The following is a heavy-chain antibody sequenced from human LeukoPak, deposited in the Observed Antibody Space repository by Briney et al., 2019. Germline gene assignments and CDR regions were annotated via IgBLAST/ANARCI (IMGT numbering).Heavy chain of an antibody. CDR3: ARVKLRFLEWPVSMDV. CDR2: INPNSGGT. CDR1: GYTFTGYY. J-gene: IGHJ6*03. Sequence: ASVKVSCKASGYTFTGYYMHWVRQAPGQGLEWMGWINPNSGGTNYAQKFQGRVTMTSDTSISTAYMELSRLRSDDTAVYHCARVKLRFLEWPVSMDVWGKGTTVTVSS. V-gene: IGHV1-2*02. D-gene: IGHD3-3*01.